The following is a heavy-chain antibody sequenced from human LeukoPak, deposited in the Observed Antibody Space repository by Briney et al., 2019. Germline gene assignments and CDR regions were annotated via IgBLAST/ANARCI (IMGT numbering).Heavy chain of an antibody. D-gene: IGHD4-17*01. J-gene: IGHJ6*03. CDR2: IYYSGST. V-gene: IGHV4-39*02. Sequence: SETLSLTCTVSGGSISSTSYYWGWIRQPPGKGLEWIGSIYYSGSTHYNPSLKSRVTISVDTSKNQFSLKLSSVTAADTAVYYCARDSGDGYYYYYYMDVWGKGTTVTVSS. CDR3: ARDSGDGYYYYYYMDV. CDR1: GGSISSTSYY.